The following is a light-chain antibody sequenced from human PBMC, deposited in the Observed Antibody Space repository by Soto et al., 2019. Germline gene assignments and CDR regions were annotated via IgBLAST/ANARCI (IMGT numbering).Light chain of an antibody. V-gene: IGKV1-27*01. CDR1: QGISNS. CDR2: AAS. CDR3: QQYNFWRIT. J-gene: IGKJ3*01. Sequence: DIQMTQSPSSLSASLGDRVTIACRASQGISNSLAWYQQQPGKVPKLLISAASTLQSGVPSRFSGSGSGTDFTLTISSLQSEDLAVYYCQQYNFWRITFGPGTKVDIK.